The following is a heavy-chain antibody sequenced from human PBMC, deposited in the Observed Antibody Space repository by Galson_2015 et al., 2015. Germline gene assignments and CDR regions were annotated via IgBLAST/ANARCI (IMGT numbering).Heavy chain of an antibody. J-gene: IGHJ4*02. CDR1: GFTVSSNF. D-gene: IGHD4-17*01. CDR2: IYSDGSS. V-gene: IGHV3-53*01. CDR3: ASVTVSTSSLAFDY. Sequence: SLRLSCATSGFTVSSNFMSWVRQAPGKGLEWVSVIYSDGSSFYADSVKGRFTISRDNSKNTLYLQMNSLRAEDTAIYYCASVTVSTSSLAFDYWGQGTLVTVSS.